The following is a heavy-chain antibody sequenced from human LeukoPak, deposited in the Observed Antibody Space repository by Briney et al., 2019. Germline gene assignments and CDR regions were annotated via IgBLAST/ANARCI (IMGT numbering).Heavy chain of an antibody. CDR2: VFHTGST. Sequence: SETLSLTCTVSGASISSGGYYWAWIRQHPEKGLQWVAYVFHTGSTYHNPSFKSRVSLSVDTSANLFSLTLNSVTAADTAVYYCARAVAGFDPWGQGTLVTVSS. D-gene: IGHD6-19*01. CDR3: ARAVAGFDP. J-gene: IGHJ5*02. V-gene: IGHV4-31*03. CDR1: GASISSGGYY.